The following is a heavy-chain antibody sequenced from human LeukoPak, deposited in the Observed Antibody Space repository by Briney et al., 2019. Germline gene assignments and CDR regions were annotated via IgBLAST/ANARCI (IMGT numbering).Heavy chain of an antibody. J-gene: IGHJ1*01. CDR1: GFTFSSYA. CDR2: ISYGGSNK. Sequence: PGGSLRLSCAASGFTFSSYAMHWVRQAPGKGLEWVAVISYGGSNKYYADSVKGRFTISRDNSKNTLYLQMNSLRAEDTAVYYCAKDGRPPSGSYGYFQHWGQGTLVTVSS. CDR3: AKDGRPPSGSYGYFQH. V-gene: IGHV3-30*04. D-gene: IGHD1-26*01.